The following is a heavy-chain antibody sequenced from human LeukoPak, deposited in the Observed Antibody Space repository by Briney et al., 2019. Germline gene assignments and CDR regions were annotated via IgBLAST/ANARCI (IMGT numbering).Heavy chain of an antibody. CDR1: GGTFSSYA. CDR3: ASHTRGYSYGAMNYFDY. V-gene: IGHV1-69*13. CDR2: IIPIFGTA. J-gene: IGHJ4*02. D-gene: IGHD5-18*01. Sequence: ASVKVSCKASGGTFSSYAISWVRQAPGQGLEWMGGIIPIFGTANYAQKFQGRVTITADESTSTAYMELSSLRSEDTAVYYCASHTRGYSYGAMNYFDYWGQGTLVTVSS.